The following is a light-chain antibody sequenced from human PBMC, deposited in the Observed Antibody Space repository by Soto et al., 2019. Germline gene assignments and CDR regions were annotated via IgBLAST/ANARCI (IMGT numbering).Light chain of an antibody. V-gene: IGKV3-20*01. J-gene: IGKJ3*01. CDR2: GAS. CDR3: QQYGSSYT. CDR1: QSVNNNY. Sequence: EIVLTQSPGTLSLSPGERATLSCRASQSVNNNYFAWYQQKPGQPHRLLIYGASSRAIGIPDRFSGGGSGTVFTLTISRLEPEDFAVYYCQQYGSSYTFGPGTKVDIK.